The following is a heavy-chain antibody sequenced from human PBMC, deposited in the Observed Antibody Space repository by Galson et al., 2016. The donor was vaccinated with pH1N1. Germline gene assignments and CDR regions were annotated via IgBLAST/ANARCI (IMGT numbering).Heavy chain of an antibody. V-gene: IGHV1-69*13. D-gene: IGHD5-18*01. Sequence: SVKVSCKASGGTFSSYAINWVRQAPGQGLEWMGGIIPIFGTANYAQKFQGRVTITADESTSTAYMALSSLRSEDTAVYYCASPSRPPREIHLWSPNDAFDIWGQGTMVTVSS. J-gene: IGHJ3*02. CDR3: ASPSRPPREIHLWSPNDAFDI. CDR2: IIPIFGTA. CDR1: GGTFSSYA.